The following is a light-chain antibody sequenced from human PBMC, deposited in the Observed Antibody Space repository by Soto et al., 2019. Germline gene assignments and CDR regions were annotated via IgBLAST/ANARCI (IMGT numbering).Light chain of an antibody. CDR3: QQRSSWPIT. CDR1: QSVTSY. CDR2: DAS. J-gene: IGKJ5*01. V-gene: IGKV3-11*01. Sequence: EIVLTQSPDTLSLSPGERATLSCRASQSVTSYLAWYQQRPGQAPRLLIYDASRRATGIPARFSGSGSGADFTLTISSLEPEDFAVYYCQQRSSWPITFGQGTRLEIK.